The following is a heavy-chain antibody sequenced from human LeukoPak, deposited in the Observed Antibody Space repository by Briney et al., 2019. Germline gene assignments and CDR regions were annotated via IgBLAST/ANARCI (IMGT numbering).Heavy chain of an antibody. CDR2: IIPIFGTA. CDR1: GGTFSSYA. V-gene: IGHV1-69*13. J-gene: IGHJ4*02. CDR3: ARAPYYYDSSGYYLPNPFDY. D-gene: IGHD3-22*01. Sequence: SVKVSCKASGGTFSSYAISWVRQAPGQGLEWMGGIIPIFGTANYARKFQGRVTITADESTSTAYMELSSLRSEDTAVYYCARAPYYYDSSGYYLPNPFDYWGQGTLVTVSS.